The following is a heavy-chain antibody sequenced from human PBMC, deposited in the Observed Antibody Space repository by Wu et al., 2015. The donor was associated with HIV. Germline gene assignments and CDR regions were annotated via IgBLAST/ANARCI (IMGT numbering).Heavy chain of an antibody. Sequence: QVHLVQSGAEVKKPRSSVKVSCKASGDTFSTSTFTWVRQTPGQGLQWMGGVIPVIGTPNYAQKFQGRVTLTTDESTTTAYMEVNNLTSEDTAVYYCARGLRDILTGYYSAFEYWGQGSLVTVS. J-gene: IGHJ4*02. CDR2: VIPVIGTP. V-gene: IGHV1-69*16. D-gene: IGHD3-9*01. CDR1: GDTFSTST. CDR3: ARGLRDILTGYYSAFEY.